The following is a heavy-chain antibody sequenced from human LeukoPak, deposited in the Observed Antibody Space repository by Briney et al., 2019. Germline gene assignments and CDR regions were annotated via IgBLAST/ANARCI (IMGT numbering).Heavy chain of an antibody. D-gene: IGHD1-26*01. Sequence: GGSLRLSCEASGFTFRGFLMHWLRQAPGKGLEWVSSIIADRELPYYAASVKGRFTISRDNSKNTLNLQMSSLRAEDTALYYCAKRGVQGYMDVWGTGSTVIVSS. CDR3: AKRGVQGYMDV. J-gene: IGHJ6*04. CDR2: IIADRELP. CDR1: GFTFRGFL. V-gene: IGHV3-23*01.